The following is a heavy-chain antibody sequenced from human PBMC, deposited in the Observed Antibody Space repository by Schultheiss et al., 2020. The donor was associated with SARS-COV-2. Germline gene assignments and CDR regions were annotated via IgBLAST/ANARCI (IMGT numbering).Heavy chain of an antibody. J-gene: IGHJ4*02. V-gene: IGHV1-2*06. Sequence: ASVKVSCQASGYTFAGYYIHWVRQAPGQGLEWMGRLNPNSGGTNYAQKFQGRVTMTTDTSTSKAYMELRTLRSDDTAVYYCARDPFERRPSLDDWGQGTLVTVSS. CDR1: GYTFAGYY. CDR2: LNPNSGGT. CDR3: ARDPFERRPSLDD. D-gene: IGHD3-16*01.